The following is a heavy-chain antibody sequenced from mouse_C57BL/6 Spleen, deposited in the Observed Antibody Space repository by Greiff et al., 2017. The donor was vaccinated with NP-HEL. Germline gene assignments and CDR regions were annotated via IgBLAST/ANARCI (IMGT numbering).Heavy chain of an antibody. D-gene: IGHD1-1*01. CDR2: IDPANGNT. CDR3: ALYVGSSGDAMDY. CDR1: GFNIKNTY. Sequence: VQLQQSVAELVRPGASVKLSCTASGFNIKNTYMHWVKQRPEQGLEWIGRIDPANGNTKYAPKFQGKATLTADTSSNTAYLQLSSLTSEDSAIYYWALYVGSSGDAMDYWGQGTSVTVSA. V-gene: IGHV14-3*01. J-gene: IGHJ4*01.